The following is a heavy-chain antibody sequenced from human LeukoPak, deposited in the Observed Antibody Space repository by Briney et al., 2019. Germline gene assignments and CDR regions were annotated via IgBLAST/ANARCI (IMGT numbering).Heavy chain of an antibody. V-gene: IGHV4-31*03. CDR2: IYYSGST. Sequence: PSQTLSRTCTVSGGSISSGGYYWSWIRQHPGKGLEWIGYIYYSGSTYYNPSLKSRVTISVDTSKNQFSLKLSSVTAADTAVYYCARVDVTMVRGVGVWGQGTLVTVSS. CDR3: ARVDVTMVRGVGV. CDR1: GGSISSGGYY. J-gene: IGHJ4*02. D-gene: IGHD3-10*01.